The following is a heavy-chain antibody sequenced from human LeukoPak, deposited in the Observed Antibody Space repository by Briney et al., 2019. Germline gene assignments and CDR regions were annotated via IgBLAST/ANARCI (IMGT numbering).Heavy chain of an antibody. Sequence: GGSLRLSCAASGFTFSSYAMSWVRQAPGKGLEWVSAISGSGSTTYYADPVKGRFTISRDNSKNTLYLQMNSLRAEDTAVYYCAKTGYSSSWSRDYYMDVWGKGTTVTISS. J-gene: IGHJ6*03. CDR3: AKTGYSSSWSRDYYMDV. CDR1: GFTFSSYA. D-gene: IGHD6-13*01. V-gene: IGHV3-23*01. CDR2: ISGSGSTT.